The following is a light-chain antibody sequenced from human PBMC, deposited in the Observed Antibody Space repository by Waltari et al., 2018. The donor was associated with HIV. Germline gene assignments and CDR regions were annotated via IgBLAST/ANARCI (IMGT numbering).Light chain of an antibody. CDR1: SSNIGRNY. CDR2: RNN. CDR3: ASWDDSLSVV. J-gene: IGLJ2*01. V-gene: IGLV1-47*01. Sequence: QSALTQPPSASGPPGQRVTISCSGSSSNIGRNYVYWYLQLPGTAPKLLIYRNNQRPSGVTDRFSGSKSGTSASLAISGLRSEDEADYYCASWDDSLSVVFGGGTKLTVL.